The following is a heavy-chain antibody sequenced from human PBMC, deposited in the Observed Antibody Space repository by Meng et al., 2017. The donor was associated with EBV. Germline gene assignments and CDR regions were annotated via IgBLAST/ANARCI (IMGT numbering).Heavy chain of an antibody. D-gene: IGHD3-10*01. CDR2: MNPDSGDT. CDR3: ARDVYGSGTYRSDP. V-gene: IGHV1-8*01. CDR1: RYTFTRYY. J-gene: IGHJ5*02. Sequence: QHVQHGAGVKKPGPSWKASCKASRYTFTRYYINWGPQAPGQGLEWMGWMNPDSGDTGYAQKFQGRVTMTRDTSINTAYMDLSNLKSEDTALYYCARDVYGSGTYRSDPWGQGTLVTVSS.